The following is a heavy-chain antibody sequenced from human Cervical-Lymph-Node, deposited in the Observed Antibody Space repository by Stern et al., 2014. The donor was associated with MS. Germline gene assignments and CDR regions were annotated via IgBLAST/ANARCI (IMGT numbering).Heavy chain of an antibody. D-gene: IGHD4-17*01. J-gene: IGHJ4*02. CDR1: GFTFSRFW. CDR2: IDSDGSDS. V-gene: IGHV3-74*01. Sequence: QLVQSGGGLVQPGGSLRLSCTASGFTFSRFWMQWVRQAPGKGLVWVSRIDSDGSDSDYADAVKGRFTISRDNAKNTLYLQMNSLRAEDSAVYYCVRDNYGVDFWGQGTLVTVSS. CDR3: VRDNYGVDF.